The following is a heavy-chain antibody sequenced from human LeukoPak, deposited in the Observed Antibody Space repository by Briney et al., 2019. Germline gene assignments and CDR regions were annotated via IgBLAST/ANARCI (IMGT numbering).Heavy chain of an antibody. J-gene: IGHJ5*02. V-gene: IGHV4-61*02. CDR2: IYTSGST. D-gene: IGHD3-10*01. CDR1: GGSNSSGSYY. CDR3: ARASAGFDP. Sequence: SETLSLTCTFSGGSNSSGSYYWTWIRQPAGKGLEWIGRIYTSGSTNYNPSLKSRVTISVDTSKNQFSLKLSSVTAADTAVYYCARASAGFDPWGQGTLVTVSS.